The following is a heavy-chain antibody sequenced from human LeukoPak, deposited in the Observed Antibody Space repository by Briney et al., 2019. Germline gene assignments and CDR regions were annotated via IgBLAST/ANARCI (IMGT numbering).Heavy chain of an antibody. CDR3: AKGQWFGELPVDY. V-gene: IGHV3-30*18. J-gene: IGHJ4*02. Sequence: GGSLRLSCAASGFTFSSYGMHWARQAPGKGLEWVAVISYDGSNKYYADSVKGRFTISRDNSKNTLYLQMNSLRAEDTAVYYCAKGQWFGELPVDYWGQGTLVTVSS. CDR1: GFTFSSYG. D-gene: IGHD3-10*01. CDR2: ISYDGSNK.